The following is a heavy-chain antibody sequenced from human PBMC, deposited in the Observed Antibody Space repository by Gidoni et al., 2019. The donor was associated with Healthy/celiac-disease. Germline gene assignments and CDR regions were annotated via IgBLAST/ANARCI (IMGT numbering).Heavy chain of an antibody. V-gene: IGHV3-23*01. CDR2: ISGSGGST. J-gene: IGHJ4*02. CDR1: GFTVSSYA. Sequence: EVQLLESGGGLVQPGGSLRLSCAASGFTVSSYAMSWVRQAPGKGLEWVSAISGSGGSTYYADSVKGRFTISRDNSKNTLYLQMNSLRAEDTAVYYCAKDITTIFGVVSCVGVVWGQGTLVTVSS. CDR3: AKDITTIFGVVSCVGVV. D-gene: IGHD3-3*01.